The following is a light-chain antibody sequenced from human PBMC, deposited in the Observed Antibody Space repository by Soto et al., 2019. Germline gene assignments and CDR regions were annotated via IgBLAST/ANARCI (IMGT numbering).Light chain of an antibody. CDR3: QQYYGLPT. Sequence: IKMTQSPSSLSASGGGGVTGACQASQDISNYLNWYHQKPGKAPKVLIYDASNLGTGVPSRFSGSGSGTDFTFSISSLQTEDVATYYCQQYYGLPTFGQGTLLEIK. CDR1: QDISNY. J-gene: IGKJ5*01. V-gene: IGKV1-33*01. CDR2: DAS.